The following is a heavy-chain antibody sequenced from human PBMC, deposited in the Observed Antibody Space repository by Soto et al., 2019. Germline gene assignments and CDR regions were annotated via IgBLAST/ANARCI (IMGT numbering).Heavy chain of an antibody. V-gene: IGHV3-23*01. D-gene: IGHD2-15*01. J-gene: IGHJ2*01. CDR1: GFTFSSYA. Sequence: EVQLLESGGGLVQPGGSLRLSCAASGFTFSSYAMSWVRQAPGKGLEWVSAISGSGGSTYYADSVKGRFTISRDNSKNTLYLQMNSLRAEVTAVHYCAKEVGYCSGGSCYSDWYFDLWGRGTLVTVSS. CDR2: ISGSGGST. CDR3: AKEVGYCSGGSCYSDWYFDL.